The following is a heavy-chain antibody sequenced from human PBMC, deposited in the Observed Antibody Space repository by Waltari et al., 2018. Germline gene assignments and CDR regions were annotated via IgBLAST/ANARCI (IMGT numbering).Heavy chain of an antibody. CDR2: ITSDGSGA. CDR1: GFTLSTYW. J-gene: IGHJ6*02. V-gene: IGHV3-74*01. D-gene: IGHD3-10*01. Sequence: EEQLVESGGGLVQPGGSLRLSCAASGFTLSTYWMHWVRQAPGKGLGWVSRITSDGSGANYADSVKGRFTISRDNAKNTLYLQMNSRSAEDTAVYYCASDRVLYGLDVWGQGTTVTVSS. CDR3: ASDRVLYGLDV.